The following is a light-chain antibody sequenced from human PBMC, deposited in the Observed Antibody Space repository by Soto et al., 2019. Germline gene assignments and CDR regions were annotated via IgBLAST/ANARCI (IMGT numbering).Light chain of an antibody. Sequence: EVVLTQSPVTLSLSPGERATLSCRASQSFRGLLAWYQQKPGQAPRLLIYDAYNRATGIPARFTGSGSGTDFTLTISSLESEDFAVYYCQQRSNWPLTFGHGTKVDIK. V-gene: IGKV3-11*01. CDR2: DAY. CDR3: QQRSNWPLT. J-gene: IGKJ3*01. CDR1: QSFRGL.